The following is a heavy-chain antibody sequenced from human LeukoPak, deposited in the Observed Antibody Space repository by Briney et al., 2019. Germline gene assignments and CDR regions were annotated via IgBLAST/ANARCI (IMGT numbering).Heavy chain of an antibody. D-gene: IGHD2-21*01. CDR2: MSNDGSYK. V-gene: IGHV3-30*02. CDR1: GFISNTNG. J-gene: IGHJ4*02. Sequence: GGSLRLSCVASGFISNTNGMHWVRQAPGKGLEWVAFMSNDGSYKFYADSVKGRFTISRDHSKNTLCLQMNSLRGEDTAVYYCATVPGEWTTLDYWGQGSLVTVSA. CDR3: ATVPGEWTTLDY.